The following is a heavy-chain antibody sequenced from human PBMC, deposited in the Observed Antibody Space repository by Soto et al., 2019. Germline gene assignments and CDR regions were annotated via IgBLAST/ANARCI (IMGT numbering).Heavy chain of an antibody. CDR1: GGCISSGGYY. V-gene: IGHV4-31*03. Sequence: QVQLQESGPGLVKPSHTLSLTCTVSGGCISSGGYYWSWIRQHPGKGLEWIGYIYYSGSTYYNPSLKRRVTISVDTSKNQFSLKLSSVTAADTAVYYCARGVTMVRAVIHTPYFDYWGQGTLVTVSS. CDR2: IYYSGST. J-gene: IGHJ4*02. D-gene: IGHD3-10*01. CDR3: ARGVTMVRAVIHTPYFDY.